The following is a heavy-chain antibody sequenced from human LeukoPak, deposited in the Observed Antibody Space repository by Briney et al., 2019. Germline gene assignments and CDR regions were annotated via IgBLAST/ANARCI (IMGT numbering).Heavy chain of an antibody. CDR1: GFTVSSNY. V-gene: IGHV3-53*01. CDR2: IYSGGST. D-gene: IGHD6-19*01. J-gene: IGHJ4*02. CDR3: ARDLAVAGLGYFDY. Sequence: AGGSLRLSCAASGFTVSSNYKSWVRQAPGKGLEWVSVIYSGGSTYYADSVKGRFTISRDNSKNTLYLQMNSLRAEDTAVYYCARDLAVAGLGYFDYWGQGTLVTVSS.